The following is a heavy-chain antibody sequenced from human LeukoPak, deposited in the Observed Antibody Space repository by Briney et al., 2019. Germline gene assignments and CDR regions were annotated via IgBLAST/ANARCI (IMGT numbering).Heavy chain of an antibody. CDR3: ERDQAPFYDILTGYYSPYDY. V-gene: IGHV1-18*01. D-gene: IGHD3-9*01. Sequence: ASVKVSCKASGYTFTSYGISWVRQAPGQGLEWMGWISAYNGNTNYAQKLQGRVTMTTDTSTSTAYMELRSLRSDDTAVYYCERDQAPFYDILTGYYSPYDYWGQGTLVTLSS. CDR2: ISAYNGNT. CDR1: GYTFTSYG. J-gene: IGHJ4*02.